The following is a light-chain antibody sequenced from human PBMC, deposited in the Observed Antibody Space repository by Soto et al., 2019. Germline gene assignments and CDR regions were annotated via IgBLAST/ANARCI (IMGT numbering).Light chain of an antibody. CDR3: QQYNNWPRE. V-gene: IGKV3-15*01. CDR1: QSVSSN. Sequence: EIVMTQSPATLSVSPGERATLSCRASQSVSSNLAGYQQKPGQAPRLLIYGASTRATGIPARFSGSGSGTDFTLTISSLQSEDFAVYYCQQYNNWPREFGQGTKVEIK. CDR2: GAS. J-gene: IGKJ1*01.